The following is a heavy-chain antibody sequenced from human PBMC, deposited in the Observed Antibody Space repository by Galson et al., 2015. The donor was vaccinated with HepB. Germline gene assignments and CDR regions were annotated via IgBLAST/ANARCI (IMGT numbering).Heavy chain of an antibody. J-gene: IGHJ3*02. CDR2: INSDGSST. D-gene: IGHD2/OR15-2a*01. V-gene: IGHV3-74*01. CDR1: GFTFSSYW. CDR3: ARETYYSGAFDI. Sequence: SLRLSCAASGFTFSSYWMHWVRQAPGKGLVWVSRINSDGSSTSYADSVKGRFTISRDNAKNTLYLQMNSLRAEDTAVYYCARETYYSGAFDIWGQGTMVTVSS.